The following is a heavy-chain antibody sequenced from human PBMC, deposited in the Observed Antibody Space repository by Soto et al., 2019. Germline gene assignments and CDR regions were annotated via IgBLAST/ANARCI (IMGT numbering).Heavy chain of an antibody. J-gene: IGHJ5*02. CDR3: ARLEDSPGWLLLFSWFDP. V-gene: IGHV4-39*01. CDR2: IYYSGST. D-gene: IGHD3-9*01. Sequence: SETLSLTCSVSGGSISSSSYYWGWIRQPPGKGLEWIGSIYYSGSTYYNPSLKSRVTISVDTSKNQFSLKLSSVTAADTAVYYCARLEDSPGWLLLFSWFDPWGQGTLVTVSS. CDR1: GGSISSSSYY.